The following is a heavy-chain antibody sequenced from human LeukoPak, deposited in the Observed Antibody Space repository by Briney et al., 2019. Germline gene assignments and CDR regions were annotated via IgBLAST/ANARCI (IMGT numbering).Heavy chain of an antibody. CDR1: GGSISSYY. CDR2: IYYSGST. Sequence: PSETLSLTCTVSGGSISSYYWSWIRQPPGKGLEWIGYIYYSGSTNYNPSLKSRVTISVDTSKNQFSLKLSSVTAADTAVYYCARRGIAARRGRGDFDYWGQGTLVTVSS. V-gene: IGHV4-59*12. CDR3: ARRGIAARRGRGDFDY. J-gene: IGHJ4*02. D-gene: IGHD6-6*01.